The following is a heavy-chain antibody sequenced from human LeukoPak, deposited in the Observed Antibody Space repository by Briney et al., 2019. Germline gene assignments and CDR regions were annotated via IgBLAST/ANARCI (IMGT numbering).Heavy chain of an antibody. J-gene: IGHJ4*02. CDR2: IWSDGNKK. V-gene: IGHV3-33*01. CDR1: GFTFSSYG. D-gene: IGHD5-24*01. CDR3: VRGDGLILFDY. Sequence: GGSLRLSCSASGFTFSSYGMHWVRQAPGKGLEWVAMIWSDGNKKNYVDSAKGRFTISRDNSKNTLYLQLNRLRVEDTAVYYCVRGDGLILFDYWGQETLVTVSS.